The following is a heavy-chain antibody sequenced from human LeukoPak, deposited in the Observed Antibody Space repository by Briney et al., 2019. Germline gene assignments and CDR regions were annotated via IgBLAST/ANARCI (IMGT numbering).Heavy chain of an antibody. CDR3: AKNDDYIWGSYSFFDY. D-gene: IGHD3-16*01. CDR1: GFTFSSYA. Sequence: GGSLRLSCAASGFTFSSYAMSWVRQAPGKGLEWVSAISGSGGSTYYADSVKGRFTISRDNSKNTLYLQMNSLRADDTAVYYCAKNDDYIWGSYSFFDYWGQGTLVTVSS. V-gene: IGHV3-23*01. CDR2: ISGSGGST. J-gene: IGHJ4*02.